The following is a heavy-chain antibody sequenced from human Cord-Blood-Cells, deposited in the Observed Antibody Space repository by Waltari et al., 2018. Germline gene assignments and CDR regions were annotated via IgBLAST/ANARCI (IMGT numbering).Heavy chain of an antibody. CDR2: INHSGNT. D-gene: IGHD6-13*01. CDR1: GGSFSGYY. V-gene: IGHV4-34*01. CDR3: ATGSSWPKKGFDY. J-gene: IGHJ4*02. Sequence: QVQLQQWGAGLLQPSETLSLTCAVYGGSFSGYYWSWIRQPPGRGLEWIGEINHSGNTNYIPSLKGRVTISVDTSKNQFSLKLSSVTAADTAVYYCATGSSWPKKGFDYWGQGTLVTVSS.